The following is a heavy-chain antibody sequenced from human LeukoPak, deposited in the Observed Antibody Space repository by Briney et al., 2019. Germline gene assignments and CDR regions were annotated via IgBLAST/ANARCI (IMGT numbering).Heavy chain of an antibody. CDR1: GVSVSSNF. CDR3: TRDPPAVAINTYA. Sequence: GGSLRLSCAASGVSVSSNFMIWVRQAPGKGLEWVSLIYSGGETSYADSVKGRFSISRDNSKNTLYLQMNSLRVEDTAVYYCTRDPPAVAINTYAWGQGNLVTVSS. CDR2: IYSGGET. J-gene: IGHJ5*02. V-gene: IGHV3-66*01. D-gene: IGHD6-13*01.